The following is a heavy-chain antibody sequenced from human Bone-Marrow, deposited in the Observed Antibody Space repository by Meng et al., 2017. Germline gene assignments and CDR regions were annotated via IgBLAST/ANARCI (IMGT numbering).Heavy chain of an antibody. D-gene: IGHD3-22*01. J-gene: IGHJ4*02. CDR2: ISYDGSNK. CDR3: AKNTPDDYDITYYFDY. CDR1: GFSLTTFSTYA. Sequence: QMQLVESGGGVVQPGRSLRLSCAASGFSLTTFSTYALHWIRQAPGEGLECVAVISYDGSNKYYADSVKGRFTISRDNSKNTLYLQMNSLRAEDTAVYYCAKNTPDDYDITYYFDYWGQGTLVTVSS. V-gene: IGHV3-30*18.